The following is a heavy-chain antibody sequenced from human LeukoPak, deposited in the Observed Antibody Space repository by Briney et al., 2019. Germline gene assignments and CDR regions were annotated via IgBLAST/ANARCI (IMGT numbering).Heavy chain of an antibody. D-gene: IGHD3-22*01. J-gene: IGHJ4*02. CDR3: ARDSSGYYYDYYLDY. CDR2: INPNSGGT. CDR1: GYTFTGYY. Sequence: ASVTVSCKASGYTFTGYYMHWVRQAPGQGLEWMGWINPNSGGTNYAQKFQGWVTMTRDTSISTAYMELSRLRSDDTAVYYCARDSSGYYYDYYLDYWGQGTLVTVSS. V-gene: IGHV1-2*04.